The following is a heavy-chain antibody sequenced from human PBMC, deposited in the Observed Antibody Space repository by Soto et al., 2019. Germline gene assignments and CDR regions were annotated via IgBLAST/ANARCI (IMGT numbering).Heavy chain of an antibody. V-gene: IGHV3-15*01. CDR1: GFSLSNAW. J-gene: IGHJ6*02. D-gene: IGHD1-26*01. CDR2: IKSETDGGTT. CDR3: LGIVGYYYYGMDV. Sequence: PGGYLRLSCAASGFSLSNAWMNWVRQAPGKGLEWVGRIKSETDGGTTDYAAPVKGRFTISRDDSKNTLYLQMNSLKTEDTAVYYCLGIVGYYYYGMDVWGQGTTVTVSS.